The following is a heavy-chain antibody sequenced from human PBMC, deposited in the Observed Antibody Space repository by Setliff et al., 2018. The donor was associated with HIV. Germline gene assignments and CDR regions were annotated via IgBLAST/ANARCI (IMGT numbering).Heavy chain of an antibody. Sequence: SETLSLTCAFNGGSFSGYYWMWIRQSPGEGLEWIGEINHSGNTNYNPSLKSRVTMSGDTSKNQFSLNLTSVTAADTAVYFCARGLGRGSGSYYNPPGYWGPGTLVTVSS. CDR3: ARGLGRGSGSYYNPPGY. V-gene: IGHV4-34*01. D-gene: IGHD3-10*01. J-gene: IGHJ4*02. CDR2: INHSGNT. CDR1: GGSFSGYY.